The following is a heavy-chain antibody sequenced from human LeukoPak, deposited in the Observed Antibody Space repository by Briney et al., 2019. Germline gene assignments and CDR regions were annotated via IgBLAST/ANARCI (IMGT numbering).Heavy chain of an antibody. D-gene: IGHD1-26*01. CDR3: ARDRRYSGSSDGFDI. Sequence: SETLSLTCTVSGVSITSYYWSWIRQSPGKGLEWIGYIYYSGSTNYNPSLKSRVTILVDTSKNKFSLKLNSVTAADTAVYYCARDRRYSGSSDGFDIWGQGTRVTVSS. CDR1: GVSITSYY. V-gene: IGHV4-59*01. J-gene: IGHJ3*02. CDR2: IYYSGST.